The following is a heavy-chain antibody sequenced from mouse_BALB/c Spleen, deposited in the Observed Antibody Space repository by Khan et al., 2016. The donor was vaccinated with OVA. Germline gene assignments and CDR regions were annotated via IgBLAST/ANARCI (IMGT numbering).Heavy chain of an antibody. D-gene: IGHD1-1*01. CDR2: IFPGNNDT. V-gene: IGHV1-5*01. J-gene: IGHJ3*01. CDR1: GYTFTSYW. Sequence: VQLQQSGTVLARPGASVKMSCKAAGYTFTSYWMHWVKQRPGQGLEWIGGIFPGNNDTNYNQKIKDRAKLTAVTSASTANMELSSLTNEDSADYYGTRAGYGAFAYWGQGTLVTVSA. CDR3: TRAGYGAFAY.